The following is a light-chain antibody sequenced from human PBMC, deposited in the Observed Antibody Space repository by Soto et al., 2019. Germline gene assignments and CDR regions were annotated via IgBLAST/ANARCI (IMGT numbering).Light chain of an antibody. J-gene: IGKJ5*01. V-gene: IGKV1-9*01. CDR3: QQLHSYPFT. CDR2: AAT. Sequence: DIQLTQSPPSLSASVGDRVTITCRASQGVSSSLAWYHQQPGKAHKLLIYAATTLQSGVPSRFSGSGSGTDFTLTINSLQPEDFATYYCQQLHSYPFTFGQGTRLEI. CDR1: QGVSSS.